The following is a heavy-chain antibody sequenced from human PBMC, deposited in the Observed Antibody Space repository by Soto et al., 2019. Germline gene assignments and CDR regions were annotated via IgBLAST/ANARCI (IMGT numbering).Heavy chain of an antibody. Sequence: PGASVKVSCKASGVTFSSYAISCVQQAPGQGLEWMGGIIPIFGTANYAQKFQGRVTITADKSTSTAYMELSSLRSEDTAVYYCARDRAEYHYDSSGSTDAFDIWGQGTMVTVSS. J-gene: IGHJ3*02. CDR2: IIPIFGTA. CDR1: GVTFSSYA. V-gene: IGHV1-69*06. D-gene: IGHD3-22*01. CDR3: ARDRAEYHYDSSGSTDAFDI.